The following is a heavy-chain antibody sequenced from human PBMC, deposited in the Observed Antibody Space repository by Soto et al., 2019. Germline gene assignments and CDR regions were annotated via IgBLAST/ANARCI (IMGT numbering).Heavy chain of an antibody. Sequence: SETLSLTCAVYGGSFSGYYWSWIRQPPGKGLEWIGEINHSGSTNYNPSLKSRVTISVDTSKNQFSLKLSSVTAADTAVYYCASPAPMGLDFDYWGQGTLVTVSS. CDR2: INHSGST. J-gene: IGHJ4*02. CDR1: GGSFSGYY. D-gene: IGHD3-10*01. CDR3: ASPAPMGLDFDY. V-gene: IGHV4-34*01.